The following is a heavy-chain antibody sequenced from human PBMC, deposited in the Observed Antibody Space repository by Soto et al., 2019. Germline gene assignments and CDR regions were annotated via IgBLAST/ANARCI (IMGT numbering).Heavy chain of an antibody. CDR1: GGSISSSSYY. V-gene: IGHV4-39*01. Sequence: SETLSLTCTVSGGSISSSSYYWGWIRQPPGKGLEWIGSIYYSGSTYYNPSLKSRVTISVDTSKNQLSLKLSSVTAADTAVYYCARWEGYGPYNWFDPWGQGTLVTVSS. CDR2: IYYSGST. J-gene: IGHJ5*02. D-gene: IGHD1-26*01. CDR3: ARWEGYGPYNWFDP.